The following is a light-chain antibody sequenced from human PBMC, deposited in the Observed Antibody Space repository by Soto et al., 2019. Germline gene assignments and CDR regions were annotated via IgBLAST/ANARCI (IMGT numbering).Light chain of an antibody. CDR2: DVS. CDR1: QSVPSNF. Sequence: EIVLTQSPGTLSLSPGERATLYCRASQSVPSNFLAWYQQRPGQAPTLLIYDVSRRAAGIPDRFSGSGSGTDFTLTISRREPEDFAVYYCQQYDSSWTFGQGTKVEIK. V-gene: IGKV3-20*01. CDR3: QQYDSSWT. J-gene: IGKJ1*01.